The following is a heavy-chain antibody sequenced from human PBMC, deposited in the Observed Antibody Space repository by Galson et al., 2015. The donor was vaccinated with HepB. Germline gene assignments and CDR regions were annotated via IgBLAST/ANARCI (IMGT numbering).Heavy chain of an antibody. D-gene: IGHD6-19*01. CDR3: ATSLTRGWYQYDC. CDR1: GFTFGSYT. J-gene: IGHJ4*02. CDR2: VSHHGRDT. Sequence: SLRLSCAASGFTFGSYTMSWIRQTPGRRLEWVASVSHHGRDTYYADSVQGRFTVSRDNSNNTLFLEMKSLRVGDTARYFCATSLTRGWYQYDCWGQGILVTVSS. V-gene: IGHV3-23*01.